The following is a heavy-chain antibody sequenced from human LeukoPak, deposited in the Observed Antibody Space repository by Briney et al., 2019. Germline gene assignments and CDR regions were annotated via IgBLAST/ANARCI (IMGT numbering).Heavy chain of an antibody. D-gene: IGHD1-20*01. CDR1: GFTFSSYA. Sequence: GGSLRLSCAASGFTFSSYAMSWVRQAPGKGPEWVSAISGSGGSTYYADSVKGRFTISRDNSKNTLYLQMNSLRAEDTAVYYCAKTRGNWNYFDYWGQGTLATVSS. CDR2: ISGSGGST. V-gene: IGHV3-23*01. J-gene: IGHJ4*02. CDR3: AKTRGNWNYFDY.